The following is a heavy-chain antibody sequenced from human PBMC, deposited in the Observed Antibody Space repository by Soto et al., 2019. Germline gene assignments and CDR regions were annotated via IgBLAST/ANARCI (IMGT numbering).Heavy chain of an antibody. D-gene: IGHD3-3*01. J-gene: IGHJ4*02. CDR2: ISAYNGNT. Sequence: ASVKVSFKASGYTFTSYGISWVRQAPGQGLEWMGWISAYNGNTNYAQKLQGRVTMTTDTSTSTAYMELRSLRSDDTAVYYCARRRALDYDFWSGHKYFDYWGQGTLVTVSS. CDR1: GYTFTSYG. V-gene: IGHV1-18*01. CDR3: ARRRALDYDFWSGHKYFDY.